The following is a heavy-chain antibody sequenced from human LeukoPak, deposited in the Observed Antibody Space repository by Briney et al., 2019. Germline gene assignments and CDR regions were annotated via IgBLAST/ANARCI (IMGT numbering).Heavy chain of an antibody. CDR2: IDWDAGST. D-gene: IGHD5-12*01. J-gene: IGHJ4*02. CDR3: AKDIGGYDLMGPDF. CDR1: GFTFSSYW. V-gene: IGHV3-43D*03. Sequence: PGGSLRLSCAASGFTFSSYWMHWVRQAPGKGLEWVSFIDWDAGSTSYTDSVKGRFTISRDNSKNSLYLQMNSLRTEDSALYYCAKDIGGYDLMGPDFWGQGTLVTVSS.